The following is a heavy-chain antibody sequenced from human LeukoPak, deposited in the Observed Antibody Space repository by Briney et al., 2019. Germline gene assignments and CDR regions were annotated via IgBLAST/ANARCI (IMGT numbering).Heavy chain of an antibody. CDR1: GFTFSSYE. D-gene: IGHD4-17*01. Sequence: PGGSLRLSCAASGFTFSSYEMNWVRQAPGKGLEWVSYISSSGSTISYAGSVKGRFTISRDNAKNSLYLQMNSLRAEDTAVYYCARGGPDYGDYGDYWGQGTLVTVSS. J-gene: IGHJ4*02. CDR3: ARGGPDYGDYGDY. V-gene: IGHV3-48*03. CDR2: ISSSGSTI.